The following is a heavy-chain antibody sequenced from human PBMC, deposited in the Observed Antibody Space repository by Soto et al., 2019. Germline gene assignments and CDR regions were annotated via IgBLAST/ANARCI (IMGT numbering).Heavy chain of an antibody. CDR1: GXTFNHYS. CDR2: IIDKGGT. D-gene: IGHD2-15*01. J-gene: IGHJ4*02. CDR3: AKDYTVAADPSSVILFDY. Sequence: GSLRLSCAASGXTFNHYSMSWVRQAPGKGVEWVSIIIDKGGTFYADSLKGRFTIYRDNSKNTVYLQMSSLRVEHTAIYYCAKDYTVAADPSSVILFDYWGQGALGTVS. V-gene: IGHV3-23*01.